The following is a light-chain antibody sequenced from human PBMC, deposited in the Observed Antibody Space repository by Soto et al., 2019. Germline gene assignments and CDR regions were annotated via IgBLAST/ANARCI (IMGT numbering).Light chain of an antibody. CDR3: HQYNFWPT. CDR2: GTS. CDR1: QSISSNY. J-gene: IGKJ1*01. Sequence: NVLTQSPGTLSLFPGEGATLSCRASQSISSNYLAWYQQKPGQSPRLLIYGTSTRATDIPARFSGSGSGTEFTLTISSLQSEDSAVYYCHQYNFWPTFGQGTKVDIK. V-gene: IGKV3-15*01.